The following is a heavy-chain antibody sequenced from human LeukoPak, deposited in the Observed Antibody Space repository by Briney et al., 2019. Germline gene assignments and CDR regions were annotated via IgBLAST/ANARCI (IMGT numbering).Heavy chain of an antibody. V-gene: IGHV4-31*03. CDR3: ARRGNAKGQYNWFDP. J-gene: IGHJ5*02. Sequence: SQTLSLTCTVSGGSISSGGYYWSWIRQHPGKGLEWIGYIYYSGSTYYNPSLKSRVTISVDTSKNQFSLRPSSVTAADTAVYYCARRGNAKGQYNWFDPWGQGALVTVSS. D-gene: IGHD4-23*01. CDR2: IYYSGST. CDR1: GGSISSGGYY.